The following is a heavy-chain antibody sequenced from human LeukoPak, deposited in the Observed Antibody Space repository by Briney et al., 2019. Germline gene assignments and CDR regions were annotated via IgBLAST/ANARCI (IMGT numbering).Heavy chain of an antibody. D-gene: IGHD3-9*01. CDR2: IYYSGST. CDR1: GGSISSYY. Sequence: KPSETLSLTCTVSGGSISSYYWSWIRQPPGKGLEWIGYIYYSGSTNYNPSLKSRVTISVDTSKNQFSLKLSSVTAADTAVYYCARHRYDILTGYYAPFDYWGQGTLVTVSS. CDR3: ARHRYDILTGYYAPFDY. V-gene: IGHV4-59*08. J-gene: IGHJ4*02.